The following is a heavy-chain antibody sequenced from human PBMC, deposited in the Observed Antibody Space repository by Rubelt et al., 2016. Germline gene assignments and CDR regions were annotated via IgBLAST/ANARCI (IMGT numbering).Heavy chain of an antibody. Sequence: QVQLVQSGAEVKKPGASVKVSCKASGYTFTSYAMHWVRQAPGQRLEWMGWINAGNGNTKYSQKFQGRVTITRDTSASTVYMELSSLRSEDTAVYYCATIAVAGYHPATVFDYWGQGTLVTVSS. CDR1: GYTFTSYA. D-gene: IGHD6-19*01. CDR2: INAGNGNT. J-gene: IGHJ4*02. V-gene: IGHV1-3*01. CDR3: ATIAVAGYHPATVFDY.